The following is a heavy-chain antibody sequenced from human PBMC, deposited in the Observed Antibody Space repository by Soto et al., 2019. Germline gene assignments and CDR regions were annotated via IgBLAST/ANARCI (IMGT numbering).Heavy chain of an antibody. D-gene: IGHD2-21*02. V-gene: IGHV4-59*01. Sequence: SETLSLTCTVSGGSISSYYWSWIRQPPGKGLEWIGYIYYSGSTNYNPSLKSRVTISVDTSKNQFSLKLSSVTAADTAVYYCAFMGAYCGGDCYVFDYWGQGTLVTVSS. CDR3: AFMGAYCGGDCYVFDY. J-gene: IGHJ4*02. CDR1: GGSISSYY. CDR2: IYYSGST.